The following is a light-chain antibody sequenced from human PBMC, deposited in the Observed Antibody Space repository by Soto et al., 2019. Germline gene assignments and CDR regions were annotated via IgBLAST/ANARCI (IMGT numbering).Light chain of an antibody. J-gene: IGKJ2*01. CDR3: QQYYSTPPYT. V-gene: IGKV4-1*01. CDR2: WAS. Sequence: DIVMTQSPDSLAVSLGERATINCKSSQSVLYSSNNKNYLAWYQQKPGQPPKLLIYWASTRESGVPDRFSGSGSGTGFTLTIRGLQAEDVAVYYGQQYYSTPPYTFGQGTELEIK. CDR1: QSVLYSSNNKNY.